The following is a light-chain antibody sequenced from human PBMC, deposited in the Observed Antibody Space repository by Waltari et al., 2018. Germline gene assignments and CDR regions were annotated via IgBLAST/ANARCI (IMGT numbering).Light chain of an antibody. V-gene: IGKV1-17*03. Sequence: DIQMTQSPSAMSASVGDRVTITCRASQDIGNYLAWFHQKPGKVPKRLIYAESTLQSGVPSRFSGRGYETEFTLTISSLQPEDFGTYYCLQDNSYPWTFGQGTKVEI. J-gene: IGKJ1*01. CDR2: AES. CDR1: QDIGNY. CDR3: LQDNSYPWT.